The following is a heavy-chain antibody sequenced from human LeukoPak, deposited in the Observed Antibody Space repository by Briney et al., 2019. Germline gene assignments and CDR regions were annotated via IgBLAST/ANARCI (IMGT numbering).Heavy chain of an antibody. V-gene: IGHV4-61*01. CDR1: GGSISSGSYY. CDR3: AGRLWRRDGYNLSAFDI. J-gene: IGHJ3*02. CDR2: IYYSGST. D-gene: IGHD5-24*01. Sequence: PSETLSLTCAVSGGSISSGSYYWGWIRQPPGKGLEWIGYIYYSGSTNYNPSLKSRVTISVDTSKNQFSLKLSSVTAADTAVYYCAGRLWRRDGYNLSAFDIWGQGTMVTVSS.